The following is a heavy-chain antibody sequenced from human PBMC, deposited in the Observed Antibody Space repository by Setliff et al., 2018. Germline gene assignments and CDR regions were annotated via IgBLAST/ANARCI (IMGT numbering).Heavy chain of an antibody. CDR3: ARQGIAAAGTEGNFDY. D-gene: IGHD6-13*01. Sequence: SETLSLTCAVYGGSFSSSSYYWGWIRQPPGKGLEWIGSIYYSGSTYYNPSLKSRVTISVDTSKNQFSLKLSSVTAADTAVYYCARQGIAAAGTEGNFDYWGQGTLVTVSS. V-gene: IGHV4-39*01. J-gene: IGHJ4*02. CDR2: IYYSGST. CDR1: GGSFSSSSYY.